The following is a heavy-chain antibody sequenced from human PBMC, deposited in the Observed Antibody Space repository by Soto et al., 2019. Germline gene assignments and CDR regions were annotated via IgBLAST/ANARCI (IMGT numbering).Heavy chain of an antibody. CDR3: ASSIAVAGTHMFAFDI. V-gene: IGHV1-18*01. J-gene: IGHJ3*02. Sequence: QVKLVQSGAEVKKPGASVQVSCKASGYTFTSYGISWVRQAPGQGLEWMGWNRAYNGNTNYAQKLQGRVTMTTDASTSTADMELRSLRSDDTAVYYCASSIAVAGTHMFAFDIWGQGTMVTVSS. D-gene: IGHD6-19*01. CDR2: NRAYNGNT. CDR1: GYTFTSYG.